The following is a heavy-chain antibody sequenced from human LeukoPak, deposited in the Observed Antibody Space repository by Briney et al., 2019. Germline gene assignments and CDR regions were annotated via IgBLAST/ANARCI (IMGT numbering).Heavy chain of an antibody. J-gene: IGHJ4*02. Sequence: PGGSLRLSCAASGLTFSSYWMSWVRQAPGKGLEWVANIKQDGSEKYYVDSVKGRFTISRDNAKNSLYLQMNSLRAEDTAVYYCARDAPSGWPIYYFDYWGQGTLVTVSS. CDR2: IKQDGSEK. CDR1: GLTFSSYW. CDR3: ARDAPSGWPIYYFDY. D-gene: IGHD6-19*01. V-gene: IGHV3-7*01.